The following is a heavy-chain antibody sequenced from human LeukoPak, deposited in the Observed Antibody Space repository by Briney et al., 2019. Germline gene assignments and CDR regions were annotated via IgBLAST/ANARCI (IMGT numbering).Heavy chain of an antibody. J-gene: IGHJ4*02. CDR1: GFIFSGYS. V-gene: IGHV3-48*01. D-gene: IGHD5-24*01. CDR2: IGATGTTK. CDR3: AREYQGDGYNYFDS. Sequence: PGGSLRLSCAASGFIFSGYSMNWVRQTPGKGLEWISYIGATGTTKYYVDSVKGRFTISRDNAKSSLFLQMNSLRAEDTAVYYCAREYQGDGYNYFDSWGRGTLVTVSS.